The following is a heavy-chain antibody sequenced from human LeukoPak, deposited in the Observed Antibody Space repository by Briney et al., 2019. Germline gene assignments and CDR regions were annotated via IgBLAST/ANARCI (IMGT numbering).Heavy chain of an antibody. CDR2: IIPIFGTA. Sequence: SVKVSCKASGGTFSSYAISWVRQAPGQGLEWMGGIIPIFGTANYAQKFQGRVTITTDESTSTAYMELSSLRSEDTAVYYCARVHRSALTTVITPWYYYMDVSGKGTTVAVSS. D-gene: IGHD4-17*01. CDR3: ARVHRSALTTVITPWYYYMDV. J-gene: IGHJ6*03. V-gene: IGHV1-69*05. CDR1: GGTFSSYA.